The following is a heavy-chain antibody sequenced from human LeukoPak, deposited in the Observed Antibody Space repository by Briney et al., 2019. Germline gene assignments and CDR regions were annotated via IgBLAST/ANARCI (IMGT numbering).Heavy chain of an antibody. CDR1: GFTFSSYW. CDR2: INSDGRST. Sequence: GWSLRLSCAASGFTFSSYWMHWVRQAPGKGLVWVSRINSDGRSTKYADSVKGRLTISRDNAKNTLYLQMNSLKTEDTAVYYCISEGSYCGGDCYKAFDIWGQGTMVTVSS. CDR3: ISEGSYCGGDCYKAFDI. D-gene: IGHD2-21*02. J-gene: IGHJ3*02. V-gene: IGHV3-74*03.